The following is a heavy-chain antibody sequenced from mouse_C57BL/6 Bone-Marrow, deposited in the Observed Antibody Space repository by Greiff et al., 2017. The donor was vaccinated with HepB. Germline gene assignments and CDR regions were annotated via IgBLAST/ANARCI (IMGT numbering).Heavy chain of an antibody. CDR3: ARGRGNYASFAY. CDR2: ISDGGSYT. CDR1: GFTFSSYA. Sequence: EVKLVESGGGLVKPGGSLKLSCAASGFTFSSYAMSWVRQTPEKRLEWVATISDGGSYTYYPDNVKGRFTISRDNAKNNLYLQMSHLKSEDTAMYYCARGRGNYASFAYWGQGTLVTVSA. D-gene: IGHD1-1*01. J-gene: IGHJ3*01. V-gene: IGHV5-4*03.